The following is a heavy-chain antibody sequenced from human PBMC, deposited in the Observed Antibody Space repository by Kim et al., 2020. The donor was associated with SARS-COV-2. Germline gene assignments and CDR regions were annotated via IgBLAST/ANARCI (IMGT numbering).Heavy chain of an antibody. Sequence: GGSLRLSCAASGFTFSSYEMNWVRQAPGKGLEWVSYISSSGSTIYYADSVKGRFTISRDNAKNSLYLQMNSLRAEDTAVYYCAREERWGSIRMGYWGQGTLVTVSS. CDR1: GFTFSSYE. D-gene: IGHD1-1*01. CDR3: AREERWGSIRMGY. V-gene: IGHV3-48*03. CDR2: ISSSGSTI. J-gene: IGHJ4*02.